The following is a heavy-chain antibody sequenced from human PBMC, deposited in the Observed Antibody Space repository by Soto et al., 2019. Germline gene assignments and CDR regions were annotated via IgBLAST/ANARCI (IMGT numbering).Heavy chain of an antibody. Sequence: EVQLVESGGGLVLPGRSLTLSCVASGFNFQNYAMQWVRQVPGKGLEWVSGINWSTGTTGYADSVKGRFLLSRDNARNSLYLEISSLRVEDTAFYYCAIKDYDSGGSDSWGPGTLVTVSS. CDR3: AIKDYDSGGSDS. CDR2: INWSTGTT. CDR1: GFNFQNYA. V-gene: IGHV3-9*01. J-gene: IGHJ4*02. D-gene: IGHD3-16*01.